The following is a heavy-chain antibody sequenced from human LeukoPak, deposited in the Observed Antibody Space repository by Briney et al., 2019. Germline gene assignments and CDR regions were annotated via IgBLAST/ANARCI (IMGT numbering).Heavy chain of an antibody. D-gene: IGHD1-26*01. CDR3: ASAIRGSREDNWFDP. V-gene: IGHV1-2*02. CDR2: INPNSGGT. CDR1: GYTFTGYY. Sequence: GASVNVSCKASGYTFTGYYMHWVRQAPGQGLEWMGWINPNSGGTNYAQKFQGRVTMTRDTSISTAYMELSRLRSDDTAVYYCASAIRGSREDNWFDPWGQGTLVTVSS. J-gene: IGHJ5*02.